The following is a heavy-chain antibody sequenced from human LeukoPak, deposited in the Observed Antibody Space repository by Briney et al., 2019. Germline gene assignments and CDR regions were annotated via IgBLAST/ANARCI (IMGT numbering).Heavy chain of an antibody. D-gene: IGHD3-10*01. Sequence: GGSLRLSCAASGFTVSSNYMSWVRQAPGKGLEWVSIIYSGGSTYYADSVKGRFTISRDNSKNTLYLQMNSLRAEDTAVYYCAKTGSGRRYFDYWGQGTLVTVSS. CDR2: IYSGGST. J-gene: IGHJ4*02. V-gene: IGHV3-66*01. CDR1: GFTVSSNY. CDR3: AKTGSGRRYFDY.